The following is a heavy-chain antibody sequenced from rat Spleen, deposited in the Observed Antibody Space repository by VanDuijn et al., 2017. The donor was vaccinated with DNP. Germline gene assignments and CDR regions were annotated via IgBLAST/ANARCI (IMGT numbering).Heavy chain of an antibody. Sequence: EVKLVESGGGLVQPGRSLKLSCAASGFNFNDYWMYWIRQAPGKGLEWLSSINTDGGKTFYPDSVKGRFTISRDSAQNTLYLQMSKLGSEDTAIYYCARGPNYGGYADYFDYWGQGVTVTVSS. CDR2: INTDGGKT. D-gene: IGHD1-11*01. J-gene: IGHJ2*01. CDR1: GFNFNDYW. CDR3: ARGPNYGGYADYFDY. V-gene: IGHV4-2*01.